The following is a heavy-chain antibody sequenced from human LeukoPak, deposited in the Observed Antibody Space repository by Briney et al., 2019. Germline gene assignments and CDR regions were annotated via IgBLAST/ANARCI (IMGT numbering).Heavy chain of an antibody. CDR2: INTDGSRT. D-gene: IGHD3-3*01. J-gene: IGHJ4*02. CDR1: GFTFSSYW. CDR3: ARVSRFSEWFVDY. V-gene: IGHV3-74*01. Sequence: GGSLRLSCAASGFTFSSYWMHWVRQAPGKGLVWVSRINTDGSRTSYADSVKGRFTISRDNAKNTLYLQMNSLRAEDSAVYYCARVSRFSEWFVDYWGQGILVTVSS.